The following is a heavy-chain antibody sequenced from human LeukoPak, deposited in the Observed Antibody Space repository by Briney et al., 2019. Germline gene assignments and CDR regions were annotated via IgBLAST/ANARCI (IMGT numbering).Heavy chain of an antibody. Sequence: PGGSLRLSCAASGFTFSSYAMHWVRQTSGKGLDWVAVISHDGRDKFYAGSVKGRFTISRDNSKNTLYLQMNSLRSDDTAVYYCARANYDSKWAASYYYYYMDVWGKGTTVTVSS. J-gene: IGHJ6*03. CDR2: ISHDGRDK. CDR3: ARANYDSKWAASYYYYYMDV. CDR1: GFTFSSYA. D-gene: IGHD3-3*01. V-gene: IGHV3-30*04.